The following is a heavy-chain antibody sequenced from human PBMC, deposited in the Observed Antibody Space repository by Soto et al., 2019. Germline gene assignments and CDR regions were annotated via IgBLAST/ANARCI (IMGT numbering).Heavy chain of an antibody. J-gene: IGHJ6*04. V-gene: IGHV3-49*04. CDR2: IRSKTYGGTT. CDR3: TRVGGVYQKDYYYGMDV. Sequence: SLRLSCTTSGFTFGDYAMSWVRQPPGKGLEWVGFIRSKTYGGTTEYAASVKGRFTISRDDSKSIAYLQMISLKTEDTAVYYCTRVGGVYQKDYYYGMDVWGKGTTVNVSS. D-gene: IGHD2-2*01. CDR1: GFTFGDYA.